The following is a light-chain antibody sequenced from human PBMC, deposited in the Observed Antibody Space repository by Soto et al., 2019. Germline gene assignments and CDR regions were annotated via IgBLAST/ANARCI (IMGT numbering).Light chain of an antibody. V-gene: IGLV2-14*01. CDR3: SSYTSSSTYV. Sequence: QSVLTQPASVSGSPGQSIPISCTGTGSDVGGYDYVSWYQHHPGKAPKVMIYEVTNRPSGVSNRFSGSKSGNTASLTISGLLAEDEADYYCSSYTSSSTYVFGTGTKVTVL. CDR1: GSDVGGYDY. CDR2: EVT. J-gene: IGLJ1*01.